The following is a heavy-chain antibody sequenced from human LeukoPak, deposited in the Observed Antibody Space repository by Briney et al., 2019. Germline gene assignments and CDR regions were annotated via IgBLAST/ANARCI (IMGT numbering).Heavy chain of an antibody. D-gene: IGHD5-12*01. V-gene: IGHV4-34*01. CDR2: ISHSGST. J-gene: IGHJ5*01. CDR1: GGSFTDYY. CDR3: ARSVQGYSGYDYNWFDS. Sequence: SETLSLTCAVYGGSFTDYYWTWIRQPPGKGLEWIGEISHSGSTNCNPSLKSRVTISVDTSKSQFSLHVNSVTAADTALYYCARSVQGYSGYDYNWFDSWGQETLVTVSS.